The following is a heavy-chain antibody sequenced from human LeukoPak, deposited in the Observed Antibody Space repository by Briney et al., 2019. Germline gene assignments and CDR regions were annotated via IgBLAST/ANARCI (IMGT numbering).Heavy chain of an antibody. CDR3: ARISPYGSGTWSDY. J-gene: IGHJ4*02. D-gene: IGHD3-10*01. CDR1: GFSLSTSGMR. CDR2: IDWDDDK. V-gene: IGHV2-70*04. Sequence: SGPTLVNPTQTLTLTCTFSGFSLSTSGMRVSWIRQPPGKALEWLARIDWDDDKFYSASLKTRLTISKDTSKNQVVLTMTNMDPVDTATCYCARISPYGSGTWSDYWGQGTLVTVSS.